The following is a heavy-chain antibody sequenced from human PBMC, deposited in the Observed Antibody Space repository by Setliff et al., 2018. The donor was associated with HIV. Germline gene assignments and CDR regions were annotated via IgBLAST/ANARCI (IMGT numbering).Heavy chain of an antibody. V-gene: IGHV4-4*02. D-gene: IGHD3-22*01. CDR3: AKTESSGELPDYYFDY. CDR1: GDSISSSNW. Sequence: PSETLSLTCAVSGDSISSSNWWSWVRQPPGKGLEWIGEIYHSGSTNYNPSLKSRVTISVDKSKNQFSLKLSSVTAADTAVYYCAKTESSGELPDYYFDYWGQGTLVTVSS. CDR2: IYHSGST. J-gene: IGHJ4*02.